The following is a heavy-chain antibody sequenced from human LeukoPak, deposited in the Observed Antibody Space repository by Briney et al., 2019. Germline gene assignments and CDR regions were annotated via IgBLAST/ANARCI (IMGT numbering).Heavy chain of an antibody. J-gene: IGHJ5*02. CDR3: AAERYDSTCCWFDP. V-gene: IGHV1-58*02. D-gene: IGHD6-13*01. CDR1: GFTFTRST. CDR2: IVVGSGKT. Sequence: SVKVSCKASGFTFTRSTTQWVRQARGQGLEWIGWIVVGSGKTKYAQKFQERVTLSTDKSTGTAYMGLSGLTSEDTAVYYCAAERYDSTCCWFDPWGQGTLVTVSS.